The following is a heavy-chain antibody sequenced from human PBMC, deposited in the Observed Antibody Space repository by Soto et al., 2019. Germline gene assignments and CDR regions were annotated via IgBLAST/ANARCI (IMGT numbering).Heavy chain of an antibody. J-gene: IGHJ5*02. Sequence: PSETLSLTCTVSGGSISSYYWSWIRQPPGKGLEWIGYIYYSGSTNYNPSLKSRVTISVDTSKNQFSLKLSSVTAADTAVYYCARQAQYYDILTGYPYNWFDPWGQGTLVTVSS. CDR1: GGSISSYY. D-gene: IGHD3-9*01. CDR3: ARQAQYYDILTGYPYNWFDP. V-gene: IGHV4-59*08. CDR2: IYYSGST.